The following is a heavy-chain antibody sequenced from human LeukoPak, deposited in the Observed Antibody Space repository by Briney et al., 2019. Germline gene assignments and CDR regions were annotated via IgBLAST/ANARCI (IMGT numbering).Heavy chain of an antibody. CDR2: IIPIFGTA. D-gene: IGHD1-26*01. Sequence: SVKVSCKASGYTFTSYAMNWVRQAPGQGLEWMGGIIPIFGTANYAQKFQGRVTITADESTSTAYMELSSLRSEDTAVYYCARAHIVGATIDYWGQGTLVTVSS. V-gene: IGHV1-69*13. J-gene: IGHJ4*02. CDR1: GYTFTSYA. CDR3: ARAHIVGATIDY.